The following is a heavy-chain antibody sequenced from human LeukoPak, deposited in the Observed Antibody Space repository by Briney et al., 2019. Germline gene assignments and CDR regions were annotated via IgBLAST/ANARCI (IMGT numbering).Heavy chain of an antibody. D-gene: IGHD3-22*01. Sequence: ASVKDTCQATGYTLTSYEINWVRQATGQELEGMGWMNPNSCNRGYAQKFQGRVTMTRNTSISTAHMELSSLISEDTAVYYGARGWGYYDRSANYFIRPPEYWGQGTLVTVSS. CDR1: GYTLTSYE. CDR3: ARGWGYYDRSANYFIRPPEY. J-gene: IGHJ4*02. V-gene: IGHV1-8*01. CDR2: MNPNSCNR.